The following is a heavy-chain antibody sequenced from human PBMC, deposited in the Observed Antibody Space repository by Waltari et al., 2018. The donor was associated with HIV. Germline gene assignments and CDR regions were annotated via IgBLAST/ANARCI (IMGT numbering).Heavy chain of an antibody. CDR1: GFTFSSYD. Sequence: EVQLVESGGGLVQPGGSLRLSCAASGFTFSSYDMHWVRQATGKGLEWVSAIGTAGDTYYPGSVKGRFTISRENAKNSLYLQMNSLRAGDTAVYYCARVGRFGSGFDYWGQGTLVTVSS. CDR2: IGTAGDT. D-gene: IGHD3-3*01. J-gene: IGHJ4*02. V-gene: IGHV3-13*04. CDR3: ARVGRFGSGFDY.